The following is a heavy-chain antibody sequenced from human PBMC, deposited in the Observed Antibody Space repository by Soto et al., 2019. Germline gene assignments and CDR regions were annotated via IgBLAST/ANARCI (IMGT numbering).Heavy chain of an antibody. CDR3: AAGDYLPGFSYREIKWFDP. CDR2: IYHSGST. J-gene: IGHJ5*02. D-gene: IGHD3-22*01. V-gene: IGHV4-30-2*03. CDR1: GGSISSGGYS. Sequence: PSETLSLTCAVSGGSISSGGYSWSWIRQPPGKGLEWIGSIYHSGSTYYNPSLKSRVTISVDTSKNQFSLKLSSVTAADTAVYSCAAGDYLPGFSYREIKWFDPWGQGTLVTVSS.